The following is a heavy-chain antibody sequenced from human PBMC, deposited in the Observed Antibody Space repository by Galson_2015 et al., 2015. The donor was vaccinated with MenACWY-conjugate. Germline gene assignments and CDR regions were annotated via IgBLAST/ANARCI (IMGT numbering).Heavy chain of an antibody. Sequence: SETMSLTCTVSGGSISSSSYYWGWLRQPPGKGLEWIGSIYYSGSTYYNPYLKSRVTISVARSNNKFSLKLSSVTAADTAVNYCARDRIAVAGDNFDHWGQGTLVTVSS. CDR3: ARDRIAVAGDNFDH. D-gene: IGHD6-19*01. CDR1: GGSISSSSYY. CDR2: IYYSGST. V-gene: IGHV4-39*07. J-gene: IGHJ4*02.